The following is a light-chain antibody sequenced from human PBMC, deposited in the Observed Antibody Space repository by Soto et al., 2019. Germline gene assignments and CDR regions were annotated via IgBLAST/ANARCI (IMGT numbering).Light chain of an antibody. J-gene: IGKJ1*01. CDR3: QQYGSPPPWT. CDR1: QSITDNY. Sequence: ESVLTQAPGTLSLSPGERITLSCRASQSITDNYLAWYQQKPGQAPRLLIYDTFIRAAGVPNRFSGSGSVTDFTLTISRLEPEDFGVYYCQQYGSPPPWTFGQGTKVDIK. V-gene: IGKV3-20*01. CDR2: DTF.